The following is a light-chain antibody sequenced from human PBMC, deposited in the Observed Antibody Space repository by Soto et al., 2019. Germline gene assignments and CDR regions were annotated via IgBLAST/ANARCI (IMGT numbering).Light chain of an antibody. CDR2: GAS. CDR3: QQYGSSIFT. V-gene: IGKV3-20*01. CDR1: QSVSSSY. Sequence: EIVLTQSPGTLSLSPGERATLSCRASQSVSSSYLAWYQQKPGQAPRLLIYGASSRATGIPDRFSGSGSGIDFTLTISRLEPEDFAVYYCQQYGSSIFTFGPGTEMDIK. J-gene: IGKJ3*01.